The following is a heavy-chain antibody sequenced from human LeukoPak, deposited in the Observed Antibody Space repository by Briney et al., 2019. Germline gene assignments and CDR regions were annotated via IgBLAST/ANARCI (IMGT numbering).Heavy chain of an antibody. J-gene: IGHJ5*02. CDR2: INHSGST. D-gene: IGHD3-10*01. CDR1: GGSFSGYY. V-gene: IGHV4-34*01. Sequence: PSETLSLTCAVYGGSFSGYYWSWIRQPPGKGLEWIGEINHSGSTNYNPSLKSRVTISVDTSKNQFSLKLSSVTAADTAVYYCARRLWWFGELVWFDPWGQGTLVTVSS. CDR3: ARRLWWFGELVWFDP.